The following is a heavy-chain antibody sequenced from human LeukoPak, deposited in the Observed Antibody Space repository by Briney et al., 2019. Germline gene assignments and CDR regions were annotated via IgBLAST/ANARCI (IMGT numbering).Heavy chain of an antibody. Sequence: GGSLKISCQGSGSSFTSYWIGWARQLPGKGXXXXXXXXXXDFHTRYSPSFQGQVTISADKSISTAYLQSSSLKASDTAMYYCARHLWDYYGSGRTLGMDVWGKGTTVTVSS. V-gene: IGHV5-51*01. J-gene: IGHJ6*04. CDR3: ARHLWDYYGSGRTLGMDV. CDR2: XXXXDFHT. D-gene: IGHD3-10*01. CDR1: GSSFTSYW.